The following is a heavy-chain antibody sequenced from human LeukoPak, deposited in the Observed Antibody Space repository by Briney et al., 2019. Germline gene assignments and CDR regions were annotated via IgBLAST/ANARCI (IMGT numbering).Heavy chain of an antibody. CDR3: ARSRVIAAAGTGLLGY. Sequence: ASVKVSCKASGYTFTSYDINWVRQATGQGLEWMGWMNPNSGNTNYAQKLQGRVTMTTDTSTSTAYMELRSLRSDDTAVYYCARSRVIAAAGTGLLGYWGQGTLVTVSS. J-gene: IGHJ4*02. CDR1: GYTFTSYD. V-gene: IGHV1-18*01. D-gene: IGHD6-13*01. CDR2: MNPNSGNT.